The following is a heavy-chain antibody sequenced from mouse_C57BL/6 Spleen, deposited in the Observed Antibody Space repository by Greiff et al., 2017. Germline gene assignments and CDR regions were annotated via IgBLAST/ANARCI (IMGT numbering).Heavy chain of an antibody. J-gene: IGHJ4*01. D-gene: IGHD2-3*01. CDR2: INPNNGGT. Sequence: EVQLQQSGPELVKPGASVKMSCKASGYTFTDYNMHWVKQSHGKSLEWIGYINPNNGGTSYNQKFKGKATLTVNKSSSTAYMELRSLTSEDSAVYYCARGYDGYYCAMDYWGQGTSVTVSS. CDR1: GYTFTDYN. CDR3: ARGYDGYYCAMDY. V-gene: IGHV1-22*01.